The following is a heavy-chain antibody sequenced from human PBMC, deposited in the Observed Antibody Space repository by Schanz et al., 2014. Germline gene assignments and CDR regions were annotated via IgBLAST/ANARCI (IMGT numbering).Heavy chain of an antibody. Sequence: EVQLVESGGGLIQPGRSLRLSCAASGFTFRGHAMHWVRQAPGKGLVWVSRTSNDGSFTTFADSVKGRFTISRDNAKNTLYLQMNSLRAEDTAVYYCVRDTDYHFDYWGQGTLVTVSS. CDR3: VRDTDYHFDY. J-gene: IGHJ4*02. V-gene: IGHV3-74*01. CDR1: GFTFRGHA. D-gene: IGHD4-17*01. CDR2: TSNDGSFT.